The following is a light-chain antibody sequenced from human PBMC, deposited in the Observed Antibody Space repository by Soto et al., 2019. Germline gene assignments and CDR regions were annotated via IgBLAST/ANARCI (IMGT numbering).Light chain of an antibody. CDR3: QTRGSGTPYV. Sequence: QPVLTQSPSASASLGASVKLTCTLSSGHSSYAIAWHQQRPEKGPRDLMKVNSDGSHRKGDGIPDRFSGSSSGAERYLIISSLQSEDEADYYCQTRGSGTPYVFGNGTKLTVL. CDR1: SGHSSYA. V-gene: IGLV4-69*01. CDR2: VNSDGSH. J-gene: IGLJ1*01.